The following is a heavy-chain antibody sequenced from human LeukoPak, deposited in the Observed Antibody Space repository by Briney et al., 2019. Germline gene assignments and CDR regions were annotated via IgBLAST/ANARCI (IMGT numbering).Heavy chain of an antibody. CDR2: INPSGGST. CDR1: GYTFTSYY. J-gene: IGHJ4*02. Sequence: ASVTVSCKASGYTFTSYYMHWVRQAPGQGLEWMGIINPSGGSTSYAQKFQGRVTMTRDMSASTVYMELSSLRSEDTAVYYCARDHYRHGTDGDYVPLSYWGQGTLVTVSS. D-gene: IGHD4-17*01. V-gene: IGHV1-46*01. CDR3: ARDHYRHGTDGDYVPLSY.